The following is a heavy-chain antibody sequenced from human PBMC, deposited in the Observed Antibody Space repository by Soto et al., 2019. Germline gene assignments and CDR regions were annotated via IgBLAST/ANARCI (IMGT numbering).Heavy chain of an antibody. J-gene: IGHJ3*02. CDR1: GFTVSSNY. V-gene: IGHV3-53*01. CDR2: IYSGGST. CDR3: ARDRGSGYPNDAFDI. Sequence: GGSLRLSCAASGFTVSSNYMSWVRQAPGKGLEWVSVIYSGGSTYYADSVKGRFTISRDNSKNTLYLQMNSLRAEDTAVYYCARDRGSGYPNDAFDIWGQGTMVTVSS. D-gene: IGHD3-22*01.